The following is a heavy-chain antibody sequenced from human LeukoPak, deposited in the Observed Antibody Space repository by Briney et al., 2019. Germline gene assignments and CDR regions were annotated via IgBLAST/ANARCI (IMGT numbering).Heavy chain of an antibody. D-gene: IGHD3-10*01. CDR3: AHLGGSGSYYNDAFDI. Sequence: SGGSLRLSCAASGFTFSSYAMSWVRQAPGKGLEWVSAISGSGGSTYYADFVKGRFTISRDNSKNTLYLQMNSLRAEDTAVYYCAHLGGSGSYYNDAFDIWGQGTMVTVSS. J-gene: IGHJ3*02. V-gene: IGHV3-23*01. CDR2: ISGSGGST. CDR1: GFTFSSYA.